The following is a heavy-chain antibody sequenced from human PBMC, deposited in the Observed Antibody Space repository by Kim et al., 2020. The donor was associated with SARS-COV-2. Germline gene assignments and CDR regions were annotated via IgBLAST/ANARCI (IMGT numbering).Heavy chain of an antibody. D-gene: IGHD3-10*01. CDR3: AKDLFLYGSGSLYPLLPDAFDI. V-gene: IGHV3-23*01. Sequence: GGSLRLSCAASGFTFSSYAMSWVRQAPGKGLEWVSAISGSGGSTYYADSVKGRFTISRDNSKNTLYLQMNSLRAEDTAVYYCAKDLFLYGSGSLYPLLPDAFDIWGQGTMVTVSS. J-gene: IGHJ3*02. CDR1: GFTFSSYA. CDR2: ISGSGGST.